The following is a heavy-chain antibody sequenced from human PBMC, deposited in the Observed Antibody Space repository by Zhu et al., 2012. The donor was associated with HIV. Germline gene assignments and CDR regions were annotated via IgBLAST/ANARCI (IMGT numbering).Heavy chain of an antibody. V-gene: IGHV4-34*02. D-gene: IGHD6-19*01. CDR1: GGSLSGYY. J-gene: IGHJ4*02. CDR3: ARLTSGLTSG. CDR2: VNHSGNT. Sequence: QVQLQQWGAGLLKPSETLSLTCAVYGGSLSGYYWSWIRQPPGKGLEWIGEVNHSGNTNYKPSLQSRVTISVDRSKNQFSLKLTSVTAADTAVYYCARLTSGLTSGWGQGTLVTVSS.